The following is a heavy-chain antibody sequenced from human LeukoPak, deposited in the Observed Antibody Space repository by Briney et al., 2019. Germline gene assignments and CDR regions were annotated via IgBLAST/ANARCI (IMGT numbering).Heavy chain of an antibody. J-gene: IGHJ5*02. Sequence: GGSLRLSCAASGFTFSSYVMNWVRQAPGKGLEWVSGISGGGGSTYYADSVKGRFTISRDNSKNTLHLQVNSLRAEDTAVYYCAKFTGGNWFDPWGQGTLVTVSS. D-gene: IGHD4-23*01. CDR2: ISGGGGST. CDR1: GFTFSSYV. CDR3: AKFTGGNWFDP. V-gene: IGHV3-23*01.